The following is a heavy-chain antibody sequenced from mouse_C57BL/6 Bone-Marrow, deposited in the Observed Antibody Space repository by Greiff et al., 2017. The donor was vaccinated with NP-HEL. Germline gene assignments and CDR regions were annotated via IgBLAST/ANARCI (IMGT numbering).Heavy chain of an antibody. V-gene: IGHV10-3*01. CDR2: IRSKSSNYAT. Sequence: VQVVESGGGLVQPKGSLKLSCAASGFTFNTYAMHWVRQAPGKGLEWVARIRSKSSNYATYYADSVKDRFTISRDDSQSMLYLQMNNLKTEDTAMYYCVRVYGYDVGYYAMDYWGQGTSVTVSS. CDR1: GFTFNTYA. J-gene: IGHJ4*01. D-gene: IGHD2-2*01. CDR3: VRVYGYDVGYYAMDY.